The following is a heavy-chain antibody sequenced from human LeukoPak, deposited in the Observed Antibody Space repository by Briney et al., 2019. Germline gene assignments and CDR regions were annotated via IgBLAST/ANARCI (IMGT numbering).Heavy chain of an antibody. CDR1: GFTFRNYE. V-gene: IGHV3-15*01. CDR3: FIDLPSGIYPFDY. D-gene: IGHD1-26*01. Sequence: TGGSLRLSCAASGFTFRNYEMNWVRQAPGKGLEWVGLIKTKGEGETAYYAAPVKGRFTISRDDSKNTLSLQMNSLKTEDTGMYYCFIDLPSGIYPFDYWGQGTLVTVSS. CDR2: IKTKGEGETA. J-gene: IGHJ4*02.